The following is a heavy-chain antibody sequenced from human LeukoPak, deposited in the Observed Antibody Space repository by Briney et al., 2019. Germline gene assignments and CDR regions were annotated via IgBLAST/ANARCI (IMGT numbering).Heavy chain of an antibody. Sequence: SETLSLTCTVSGGSISGSSYYWGWIRQPPGKGLEWIGSIYYSGSTYYNPSLKSRVTISVDTSKNQFSLKLSSVTAADTAVYYCARSVSSGWYYFDYWGQGTLVTVSS. D-gene: IGHD6-19*01. CDR2: IYYSGST. CDR3: ARSVSSGWYYFDY. CDR1: GGSISGSSYY. J-gene: IGHJ4*02. V-gene: IGHV4-39*01.